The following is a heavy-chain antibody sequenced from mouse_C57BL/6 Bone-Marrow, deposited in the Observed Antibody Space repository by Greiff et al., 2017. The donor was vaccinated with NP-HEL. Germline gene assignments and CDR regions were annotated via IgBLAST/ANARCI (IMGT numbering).Heavy chain of an antibody. V-gene: IGHV1-15*01. CDR1: GYTFTDYE. D-gene: IGHD1-1*01. CDR2: IDPETGGT. Sequence: VQGVESGAELVRPGASVTLSCKASGYTFTDYEMHWVKQTPVHGLEWIGAIDPETGGTAYNQKFKGKAILTADKSSSTAYMELRSLTSEDSAVYYCTRRVGSKGFDYWGQGTTLTVSS. J-gene: IGHJ2*01. CDR3: TRRVGSKGFDY.